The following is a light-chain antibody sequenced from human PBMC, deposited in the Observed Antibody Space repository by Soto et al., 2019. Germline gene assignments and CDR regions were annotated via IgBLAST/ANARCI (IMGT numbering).Light chain of an antibody. CDR1: QDIRPD. CDR3: LQHKSYPRT. V-gene: IGKV1-17*01. Sequence: DIQMTQSPSSLSASVGDRVTITCRASQDIRPDLCWYQQKPGKAPKRLIYAASSLESGVPSRFSGSGSGTEFTLTISSLQPEDFATYYCLQHKSYPRTFGQGTKVDI. CDR2: AAS. J-gene: IGKJ1*01.